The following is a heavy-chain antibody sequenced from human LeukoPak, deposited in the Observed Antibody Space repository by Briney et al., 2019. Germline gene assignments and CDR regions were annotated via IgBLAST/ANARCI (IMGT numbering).Heavy chain of an antibody. CDR2: IHYGGST. CDR3: ACGTYYYFDY. Sequence: SETLSLTCTVSGDSISRYYWSLIRQPPGKGLEWIGYIHYGGSTNYNPSLKSRVTISVDTSKNQFSLNLNSVTAADTALYYCACGTYYYFDYWGQGTLVTVSS. CDR1: GDSISRYY. V-gene: IGHV4-59*01. J-gene: IGHJ4*02. D-gene: IGHD1-26*01.